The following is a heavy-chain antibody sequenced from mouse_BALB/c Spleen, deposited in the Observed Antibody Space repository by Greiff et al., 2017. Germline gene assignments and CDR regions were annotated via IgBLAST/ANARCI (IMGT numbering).Heavy chain of an antibody. CDR1: GFSLSTSGMG. CDR3: ARRAEIGYDGAWFAY. D-gene: IGHD2-14*01. J-gene: IGHJ3*01. V-gene: IGHV8-12*01. CDR2: IYWDDDK. Sequence: QVTLKVSGPGILQPSQTLSLTCSFSGFSLSTSGMGVSWIRQPSGKGLEWLAHIYWDDDKRYNPSLKSRLTISKDTSSNQVFLKITSVDTADTATYYCARRAEIGYDGAWFAYWGQGTLVTVSA.